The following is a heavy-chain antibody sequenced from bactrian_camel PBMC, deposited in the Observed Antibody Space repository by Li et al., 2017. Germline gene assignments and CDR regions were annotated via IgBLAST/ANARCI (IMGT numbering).Heavy chain of an antibody. Sequence: HVQLVESGGGSVQAGGSLRLSCAASGYTYNRNCMAWFRQAPGKEREGVARIATGSGNTYYADSVKGRFTISQDNAKNTVYLQMNSLKPGDTATYYCAARGPYCYTRLSVRDFTYWGQGTQVTVS. D-gene: IGHD2*01. V-gene: IGHV3S1*01. CDR3: AARGPYCYTRLSVRDFTY. CDR1: GYTYNRNC. CDR2: IATGSGNT. J-gene: IGHJ6*01.